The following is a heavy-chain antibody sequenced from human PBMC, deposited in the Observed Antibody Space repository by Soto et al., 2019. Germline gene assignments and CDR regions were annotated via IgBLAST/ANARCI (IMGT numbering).Heavy chain of an antibody. D-gene: IGHD5-12*01. CDR3: AREARGRADFDY. CDR1: GGSISSYY. J-gene: IGHJ4*02. Sequence: QVQLQESGPGLVKPSETLSLTCTVSGGSISSYYWSWIRQPPGKGLEWIGDIYYSGSTNYDPSLKSRVTISVDTSKNQFSLKLSSVTAADTAVYYCAREARGRADFDYWGQGTLVTVSS. CDR2: IYYSGST. V-gene: IGHV4-59*01.